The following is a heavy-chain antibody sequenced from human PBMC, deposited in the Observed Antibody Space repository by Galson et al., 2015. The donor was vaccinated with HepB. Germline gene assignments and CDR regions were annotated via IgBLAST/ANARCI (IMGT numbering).Heavy chain of an antibody. J-gene: IGHJ4*02. Sequence: SVKVSCKASGYTFTGYYIHWVRQAPGQGLEWMGWINPNSGGTFSAQKFQGRVTMTKDTSISTAYMELSRLRFDDTAVYYCARTYCSSTSCSYYLDHWGQGTLVAVSS. V-gene: IGHV1-2*02. CDR3: ARTYCSSTSCSYYLDH. CDR1: GYTFTGYY. D-gene: IGHD2-2*01. CDR2: INPNSGGT.